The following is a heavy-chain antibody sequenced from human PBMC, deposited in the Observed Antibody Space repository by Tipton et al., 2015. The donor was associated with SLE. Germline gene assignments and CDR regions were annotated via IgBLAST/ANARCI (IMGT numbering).Heavy chain of an antibody. CDR1: GGSISSYY. V-gene: IGHV3-11*04. J-gene: IGHJ3*02. CDR3: ALTATDDTFDI. CDR2: ISSSSSSTI. D-gene: IGHD1-1*01. Sequence: LSLTCTVSGGSISSYYWSWIRQPAGKGLEWVSYISSSSSSTIYYAASVKGRFTISRDNAKNSLHLQMNSLRAEDTAVYYCALTATDDTFDIWGKGTMVPVSS.